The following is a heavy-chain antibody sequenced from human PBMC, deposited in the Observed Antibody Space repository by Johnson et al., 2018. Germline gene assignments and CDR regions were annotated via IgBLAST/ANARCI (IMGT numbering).Heavy chain of an antibody. CDR2: ISYDGSNK. CDR3: ASEMGIIRANYYYYGMDV. V-gene: IGHV3-30*03. Sequence: QVQLVESGGGVVQPGRSLRLSCAASGFTFSSYGMHWVRQAPGKGLAWVAVISYDGSNKYYADSVKGRFTISRDNSKNTLYLQMNSLRAEDAAVYYCASEMGIIRANYYYYGMDVWGQGTTVTVSS. J-gene: IGHJ6*02. D-gene: IGHD3-3*01. CDR1: GFTFSSYG.